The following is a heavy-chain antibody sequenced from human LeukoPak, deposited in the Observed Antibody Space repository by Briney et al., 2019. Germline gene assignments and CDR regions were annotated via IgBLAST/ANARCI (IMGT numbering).Heavy chain of an antibody. Sequence: SETLSLTCTVSGGSISSSSYYWGWIRQPPGKGLEWIGSMYYSGNSYYNPSLKSRVTISVDTSKNQFSLKRSSVTAADTAVYYCARGRYCSGGSCYPRSHYYYYMDVWGKGTTVTVSS. J-gene: IGHJ6*03. CDR1: GGSISSSSYY. D-gene: IGHD2-15*01. CDR3: ARGRYCSGGSCYPRSHYYYYMDV. V-gene: IGHV4-39*07. CDR2: MYYSGNS.